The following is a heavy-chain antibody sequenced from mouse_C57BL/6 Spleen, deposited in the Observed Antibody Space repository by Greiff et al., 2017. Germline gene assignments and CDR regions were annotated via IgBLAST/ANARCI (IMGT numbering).Heavy chain of an antibody. J-gene: IGHJ4*01. CDR2: IYPGDGDT. V-gene: IGHV1-80*01. Sequence: QVHVKQSGAELVKPGASVKISCKASGYAFSSYWMNWVKQRPGKGLEWIGQIYPGDGDTNYNGKFKGKATLTADKSSSTAYMQLSSLTSEDSAVYFCARAYYYGSSYGAMDYWGQGTSVTVSS. CDR3: ARAYYYGSSYGAMDY. D-gene: IGHD1-1*01. CDR1: GYAFSSYW.